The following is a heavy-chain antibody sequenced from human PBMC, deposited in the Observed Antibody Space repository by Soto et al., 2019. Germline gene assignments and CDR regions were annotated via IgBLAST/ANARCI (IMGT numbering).Heavy chain of an antibody. V-gene: IGHV1-46*03. D-gene: IGHD6-13*01. J-gene: IGHJ6*03. CDR3: ARRTAAGTTVHYYYYMDV. CDR1: GYTFTSYH. Sequence: ASVKVSCKASGYTFTSYHMHCVRQAPGQGLEWMGIINPSGGSTSYAQKFQGRVTMTRDTSTSTVYMELSSLRSEDTAVYYCARRTAAGTTVHYYYYMDVWGKGTTVTVSS. CDR2: INPSGGST.